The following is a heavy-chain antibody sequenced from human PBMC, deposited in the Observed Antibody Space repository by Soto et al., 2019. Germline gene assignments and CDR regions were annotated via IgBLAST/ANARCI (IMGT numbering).Heavy chain of an antibody. CDR2: IYNSGNT. CDR3: ARTSGTYYNLGAYYYYYYMDV. D-gene: IGHD3-10*01. Sequence: SETLSLTCTVSGCSISSYYWSWIRQPPGKGLEWIGFIYNSGNTNYNPSLKSRVTISVDASKNQFSLKLSSVTAADTAVYYCARTSGTYYNLGAYYYYYYMDVWGKGTTVTVSS. V-gene: IGHV4-59*01. CDR1: GCSISSYY. J-gene: IGHJ6*03.